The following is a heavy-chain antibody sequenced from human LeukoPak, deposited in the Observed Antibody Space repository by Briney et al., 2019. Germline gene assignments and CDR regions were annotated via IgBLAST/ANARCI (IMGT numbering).Heavy chain of an antibody. Sequence: GESLKISCKGSGYTFSTYWIGWVRQMPGKGLEWMGVVYPGDSDTRYSPSFEGQVTISADKSISTAHLQWSSLRASDSAMYYCARSESSGWPFDSWGQGTQVTVSP. V-gene: IGHV5-51*01. J-gene: IGHJ4*02. D-gene: IGHD6-19*01. CDR1: GYTFSTYW. CDR3: ARSESSGWPFDS. CDR2: VYPGDSDT.